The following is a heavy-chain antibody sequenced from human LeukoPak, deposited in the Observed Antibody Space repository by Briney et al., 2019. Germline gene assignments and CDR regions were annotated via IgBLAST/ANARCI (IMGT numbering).Heavy chain of an antibody. CDR2: IYYSGST. V-gene: IGHV4-39*02. CDR3: ARDLGAAAGLMSSWFDP. D-gene: IGHD6-13*01. Sequence: PSETLSLTCTVSGGSISNTNYYWGWIRQPPGKGLEWIGTIYYSGSTYYNPSLKSRVTISVDTSKNHFSLKLSSVTAADTAVYYCARDLGAAAGLMSSWFDPWGQGTLVTISS. J-gene: IGHJ5*02. CDR1: GGSISNTNYY.